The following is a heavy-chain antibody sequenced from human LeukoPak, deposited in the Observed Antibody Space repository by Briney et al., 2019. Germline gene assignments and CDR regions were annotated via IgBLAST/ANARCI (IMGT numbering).Heavy chain of an antibody. CDR3: TSLKWELPSAFDI. J-gene: IGHJ3*02. CDR1: GFTFSGSA. V-gene: IGHV3-73*01. CDR2: IRSKANSYAT. D-gene: IGHD1-26*01. Sequence: GGSLRLSCAASGFTFSGSAMHWVRQASGKGLEWVGRIRSKANSYATAYAASVEGRFTISRDDPKNTAYLQMNSLKTEDTAVYYCTSLKWELPSAFDIWGQGTMVTVSS.